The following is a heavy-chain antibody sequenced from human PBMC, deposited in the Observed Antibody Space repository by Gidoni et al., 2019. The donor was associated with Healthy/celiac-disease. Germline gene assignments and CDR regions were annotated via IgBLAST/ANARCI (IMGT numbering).Heavy chain of an antibody. J-gene: IGHJ5*02. D-gene: IGHD3-16*02. V-gene: IGHV3-30*18. Sequence: QVQLVESVGGVVQPGRSLRRSCAAHAFTFSSYGMHWVRQAPGKGLEWVAVISYDGSNKYYADSVKGRFTISRDNSKNTLYLQMNSLRAEDTAVYYCAKSDDYIWGSYPSAWGQGTLVTVSS. CDR3: AKSDDYIWGSYPSA. CDR1: AFTFSSYG. CDR2: ISYDGSNK.